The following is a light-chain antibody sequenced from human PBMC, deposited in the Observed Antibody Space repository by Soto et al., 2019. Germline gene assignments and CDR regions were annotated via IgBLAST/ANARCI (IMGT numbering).Light chain of an antibody. CDR3: QQYGSSPLFT. CDR2: SAS. CDR1: QSVSNNY. J-gene: IGKJ3*01. Sequence: EIVLTQSPGTLSLSPGERATLSCRASQSVSNNYLAWYQQKPGQAPRLLIYSASSRATGIPDRFSGSGSGTDFTLTISRLEPEDLAVYYCQQYGSSPLFTVGPGTKVDIK. V-gene: IGKV3-20*01.